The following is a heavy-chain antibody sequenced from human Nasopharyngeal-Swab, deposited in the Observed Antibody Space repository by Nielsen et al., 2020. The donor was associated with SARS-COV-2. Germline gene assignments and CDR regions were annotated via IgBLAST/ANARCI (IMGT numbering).Heavy chain of an antibody. CDR3: ASGQCINGVCNPTDGLDV. V-gene: IGHV1-45*02. J-gene: IGHJ6*02. D-gene: IGHD2-8*01. Sequence: SVKVSCKASGFSITYRFLHWMRQAPGQAPEWMGWITPFNGNAKYAQKFQGRVSITRDGSRTTASLELSSLRPDDTAMYFCASGQCINGVCNPTDGLDVWGQGTSVTV. CDR2: ITPFNGNA. CDR1: GFSITYRF.